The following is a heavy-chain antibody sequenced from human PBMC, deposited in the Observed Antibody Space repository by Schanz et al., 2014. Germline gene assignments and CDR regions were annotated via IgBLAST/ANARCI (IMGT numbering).Heavy chain of an antibody. CDR3: ARYYETSYYPLYYCDY. Sequence: EVQLVESGGGLVQPGGSLRLSCAASGFTFSSYSMNWVRQAPGKGLEWVSYISSSSSTIYYADSVKGRFTISRDNAKNSLYLQMNSLRDEDTAVYYCARYYETSYYPLYYCDYWGQGTLVTVSS. J-gene: IGHJ4*02. D-gene: IGHD3-22*01. CDR2: ISSSSSTI. V-gene: IGHV3-48*02. CDR1: GFTFSSYS.